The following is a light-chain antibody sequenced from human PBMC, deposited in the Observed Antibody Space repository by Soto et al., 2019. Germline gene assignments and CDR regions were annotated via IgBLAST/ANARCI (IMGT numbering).Light chain of an antibody. Sequence: EIVLTQSPGTLSLSPGERATLSCRASQSVSNNYLAWYQQKPGQAPRLLIYGASNRATGIPDRFSGSGSGTDFTLTISSLQPDDFATYYCQQYNSYSSTFGQGTKVDI. CDR2: GAS. V-gene: IGKV3-20*01. J-gene: IGKJ1*01. CDR1: QSVSNNY. CDR3: QQYNSYSST.